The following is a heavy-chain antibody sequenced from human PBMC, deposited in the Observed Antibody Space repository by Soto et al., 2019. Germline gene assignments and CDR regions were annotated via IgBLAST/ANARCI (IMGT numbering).Heavy chain of an antibody. D-gene: IGHD6-13*01. CDR3: AREPGIAAAGSRRRDYYGMDV. CDR2: ISSSSSYI. V-gene: IGHV3-21*01. J-gene: IGHJ6*02. CDR1: GFTFSSYS. Sequence: GGSLRLSCAASGFTFSSYSMNWVRQAPGKGLEWVSSISSSSSYIYYADSVKGRFTISRDNAKNSLYLQMNSLRAEDTAVYYCAREPGIAAAGSRRRDYYGMDVWGQGTTVTVSS.